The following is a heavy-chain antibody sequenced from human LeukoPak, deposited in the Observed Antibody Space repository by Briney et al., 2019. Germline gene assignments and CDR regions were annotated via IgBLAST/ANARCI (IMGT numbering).Heavy chain of an antibody. V-gene: IGHV1-46*01. Sequence: ASVKVSCKASGYTFTSYYMHWVRQAPGQGLEWMGKINPSGGSTNYAQKFQGRVTMTRDTSTSTVYMELSSLRSEDTAVYYCASPSTFGGPIRFDIWGQGTMVTVSS. CDR3: ASPSTFGGPIRFDI. J-gene: IGHJ3*02. D-gene: IGHD3-16*01. CDR1: GYTFTSYY. CDR2: INPSGGST.